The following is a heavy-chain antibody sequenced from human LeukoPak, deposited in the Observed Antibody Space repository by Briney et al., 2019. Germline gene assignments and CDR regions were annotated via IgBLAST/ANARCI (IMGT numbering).Heavy chain of an antibody. CDR1: GFTFSSSW. D-gene: IGHD6-19*01. CDR2: IKQDGSEK. J-gene: IGHJ4*02. V-gene: IGHV3-7*01. Sequence: GGSLRLSCAASGFTFSSSWMSWVRQATGKGLEWVANIKQDGSEKYYVDSVKGRFTISRDNTKNSLYLQMDSLRAEDTAVYYCVRISTAVAGADYWGQGTLVIVSS. CDR3: VRISTAVAGADY.